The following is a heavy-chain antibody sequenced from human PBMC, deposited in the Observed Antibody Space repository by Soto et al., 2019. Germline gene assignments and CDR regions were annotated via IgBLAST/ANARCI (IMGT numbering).Heavy chain of an antibody. CDR2: IFYSGNI. CDR1: GGSITSYY. CDR3: ARDVQTINTGDWFDP. J-gene: IGHJ5*02. D-gene: IGHD5-18*01. V-gene: IGHV4-59*01. Sequence: SETLSLTCTVSGGSITSYYWSWIRQPPGKGLEWIGYIFYSGNIKYNPSLKSRVTISVDTSKNQFSLKLTSVTAADTAVYYCARDVQTINTGDWFDPWGQGTQVTV.